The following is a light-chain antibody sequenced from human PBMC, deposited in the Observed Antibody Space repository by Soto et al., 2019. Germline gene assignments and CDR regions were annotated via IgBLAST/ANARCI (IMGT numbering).Light chain of an antibody. CDR1: QSVCNRC. J-gene: IGKJ1*01. Sequence: ETVLTQSPGTLSLSPGERVTLSCRASQSVCNRCLAWYQQKPGQSPRLLIYGASTRATGTPDRFSGSGSGTDFTLTISRLEPEDFAVYYCQHYGTTPWTFGQGTKVGIK. V-gene: IGKV3-20*01. CDR2: GAS. CDR3: QHYGTTPWT.